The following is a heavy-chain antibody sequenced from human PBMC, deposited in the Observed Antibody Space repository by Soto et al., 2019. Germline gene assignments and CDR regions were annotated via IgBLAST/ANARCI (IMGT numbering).Heavy chain of an antibody. CDR3: ASSPMGNRHDSSGYYLFDY. Sequence: PSETLSLTCPVSGGSLSGYYWSWIRQHPGKGLEWIGYIYYTGSTNYNPSLKSRLTISLDTSKIQFSLKLSSVTAADTAVYYCASSPMGNRHDSSGYYLFDYWGQGTLVTSPQ. V-gene: IGHV4-59*08. J-gene: IGHJ4*02. CDR1: GGSLSGYY. CDR2: IYYTGST. D-gene: IGHD3-22*01.